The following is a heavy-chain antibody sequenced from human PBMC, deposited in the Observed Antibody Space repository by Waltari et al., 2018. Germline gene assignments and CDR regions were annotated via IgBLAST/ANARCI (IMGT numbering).Heavy chain of an antibody. CDR3: ARDEPGYYDSSGYFDY. Sequence: EVQLVESGGGLIQPGGSLRLSCAASGFTVSSNYMSWVRQAPGKGLEWVSVIYSGGSTYYADSVKGRFTISRDNSKNTLYRQMNSLRAEDTAVYYCARDEPGYYDSSGYFDYWGQGTLVTVSS. CDR2: IYSGGST. J-gene: IGHJ4*02. D-gene: IGHD3-22*01. V-gene: IGHV3-53*01. CDR1: GFTVSSNY.